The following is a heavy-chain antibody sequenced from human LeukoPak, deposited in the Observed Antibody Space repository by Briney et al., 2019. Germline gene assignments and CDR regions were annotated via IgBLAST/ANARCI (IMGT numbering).Heavy chain of an antibody. CDR3: ARESIVVVTPAAFDI. V-gene: IGHV4-39*07. J-gene: IGHJ3*02. D-gene: IGHD2-21*02. CDR2: IYYSGST. CDR1: GGSISSSSYY. Sequence: SETLSLTCTVSGGSISSSSYYWGWIRQPPGTGLEWIGSIYYSGSTYYNPSLKSRVTISVDTSKNQFSLKLSSVTAADTAVYYCARESIVVVTPAAFDIWGQGTMVTVSS.